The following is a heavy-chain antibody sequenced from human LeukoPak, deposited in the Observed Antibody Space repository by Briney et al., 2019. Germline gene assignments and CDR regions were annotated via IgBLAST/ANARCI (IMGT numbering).Heavy chain of an antibody. CDR3: ARGGYDHAFDI. CDR1: GFTFSTYG. J-gene: IGHJ3*02. Sequence: GGSLRLSCAASGFTFSTYGMSWVRQAPGKGLVWVSRIGNDGSDTIYADSVKGRFTISRDNAKSTLYLQMNSLKAEDTAVYYCARGGYDHAFDIWGQGTMVTVSS. D-gene: IGHD2-15*01. V-gene: IGHV3-74*01. CDR2: IGNDGSDT.